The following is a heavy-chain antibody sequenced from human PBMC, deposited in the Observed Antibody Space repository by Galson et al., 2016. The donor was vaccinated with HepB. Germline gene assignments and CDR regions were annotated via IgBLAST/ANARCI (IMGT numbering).Heavy chain of an antibody. V-gene: IGHV3-7*01. D-gene: IGHD4-11*01. J-gene: IGHJ6*02. CDR2: LSPDGTDK. CDR1: GFTFNDYW. Sequence: SLRLSCAASGFTFNDYWMTWVRRAPGKGLEWVANLSPDGTDKRYAGSVKGRFTISRDNPNNSVFLQMSSLRAEDTALYYCARVDYTDEGINVWGQGTTVTVSS. CDR3: ARVDYTDEGINV.